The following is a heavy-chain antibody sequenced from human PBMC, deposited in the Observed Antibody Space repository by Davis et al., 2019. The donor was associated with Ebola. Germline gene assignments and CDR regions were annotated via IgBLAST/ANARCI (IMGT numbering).Heavy chain of an antibody. CDR3: TREKVRVVGAVDY. CDR1: GFTFGDYA. D-gene: IGHD1-26*01. V-gene: IGHV3-49*03. CDR2: IRSKAYGGTT. J-gene: IGHJ4*02. Sequence: GESLKISCTASGFTFGDYAMSWFRQAPGKGLEWVGFIRSKAYGGTTEYAASVKGRFTISRDDSKSIAYLQMNSLKTEDTAVYYCTREKVRVVGAVDYWGQGTLVTVSS.